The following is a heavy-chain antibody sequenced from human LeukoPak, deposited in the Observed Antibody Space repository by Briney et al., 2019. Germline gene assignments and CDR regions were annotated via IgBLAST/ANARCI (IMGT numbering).Heavy chain of an antibody. CDR2: INPGGCGT. CDR1: GFSFSPYW. D-gene: IGHD4-17*01. CDR3: ARLFGGVTTFDY. Sequence: GGSLRLSCAASGFSFSPYWMSWVRQGPGKGLDWVASINPGGCGTSYVDSVKGGFTISIDNAQNSLYLQVNSLSAEDRAVYYCARLFGGVTTFDYWGQGTLVTVSS. V-gene: IGHV3-7*01. J-gene: IGHJ4*02.